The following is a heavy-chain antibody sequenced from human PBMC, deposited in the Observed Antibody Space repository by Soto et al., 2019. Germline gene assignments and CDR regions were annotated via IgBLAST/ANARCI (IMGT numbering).Heavy chain of an antibody. CDR1: GYTFTSYG. D-gene: IGHD6-13*01. J-gene: IGHJ5*02. CDR2: ISAYNGNT. V-gene: IGHV1-18*01. Sequence: QVQLVQSGAEVKKPGASVKVSCKASGYTFTSYGISWVRQAPGQGLELMGWISAYNGNTNYAQKLQGRVTMTTETSTSTAYMERRSLRSDDTAVYYCARVRGLAAAVTRGDWFDPWGQGTLVTVSS. CDR3: ARVRGLAAAVTRGDWFDP.